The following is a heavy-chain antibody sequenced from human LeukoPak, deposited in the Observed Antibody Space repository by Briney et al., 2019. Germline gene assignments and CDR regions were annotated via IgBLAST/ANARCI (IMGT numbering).Heavy chain of an antibody. CDR3: AREGYGDYVSYYYGMDV. J-gene: IGHJ6*02. Sequence: GGSLRLSCAASGFTFSSYSMNWVHQAPGKGLEWVSSISSSSSYIYYADSVKGRFTISRDNAKNSLYLQMNSLRAEDTAVYYCAREGYGDYVSYYYGMDVWGQGTTVTVSS. CDR1: GFTFSSYS. CDR2: ISSSSSYI. V-gene: IGHV3-21*01. D-gene: IGHD4-17*01.